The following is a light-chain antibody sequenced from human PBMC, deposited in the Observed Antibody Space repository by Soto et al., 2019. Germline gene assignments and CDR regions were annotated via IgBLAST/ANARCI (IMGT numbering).Light chain of an antibody. J-gene: IGKJ3*01. CDR2: GAS. CDR1: QSVNSNY. Sequence: EIVLTQSPGTLALSPGERATLSCRASQSVNSNYLTWYQQKRGQAPRLLIHGASSRATGIPDRFSGSGSGTDFILTISRLEPDDFAVYYCQQYGSSPFTFGPGTKVGIK. V-gene: IGKV3-20*01. CDR3: QQYGSSPFT.